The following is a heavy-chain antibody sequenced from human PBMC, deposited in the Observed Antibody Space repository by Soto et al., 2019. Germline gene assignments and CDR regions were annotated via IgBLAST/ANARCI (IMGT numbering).Heavy chain of an antibody. CDR3: VRAEVAVDASGGWDG. D-gene: IGHD6-19*01. Sequence: SETLSLTCPVSGDSITSVDYYWSWVRQPPGKGLEWIGYIFYSGSTYYKASLKSRVTISLDMPRNQFSLKLTSVTAADTAVYYCVRAEVAVDASGGWDGWGRGPLGTDSS. CDR2: IFYSGST. V-gene: IGHV4-30-4*01. CDR1: GDSITSVDYY. J-gene: IGHJ4*01.